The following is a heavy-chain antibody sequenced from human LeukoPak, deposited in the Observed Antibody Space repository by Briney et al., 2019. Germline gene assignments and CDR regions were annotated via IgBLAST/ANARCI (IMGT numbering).Heavy chain of an antibody. J-gene: IGHJ4*02. CDR2: ISSTGTYI. D-gene: IGHD4-11*01. Sequence: GGSLRLSCAASGFTFSTYALSWVRQAPGKGLEWVSSISSTGTYIYYTDSVKGRFTISRDIANSLLYLQMNSLRADDTAVYYCARDLDYSTGFDYWGQGTLVTVSS. CDR3: ARDLDYSTGFDY. V-gene: IGHV3-21*01. CDR1: GFTFSTYA.